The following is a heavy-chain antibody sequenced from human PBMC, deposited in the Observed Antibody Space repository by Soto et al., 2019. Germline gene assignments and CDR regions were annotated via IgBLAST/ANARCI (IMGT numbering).Heavy chain of an antibody. V-gene: IGHV1-69*06. Sequence: QVVLLQSGAEVKEPGSSVRVSCQVSGSTFNNFAFSWVRQAPGHGPEWMGGIVVICNTAEYSQRFQDRVTITAETSTNTLNMELGSLTVEDTADYYCARAIKRWEVNYYFDFWGQGTLVTVSS. CDR3: ARAIKRWEVNYYFDF. CDR2: IVVICNTA. D-gene: IGHD1-26*01. J-gene: IGHJ4*02. CDR1: GSTFNNFA.